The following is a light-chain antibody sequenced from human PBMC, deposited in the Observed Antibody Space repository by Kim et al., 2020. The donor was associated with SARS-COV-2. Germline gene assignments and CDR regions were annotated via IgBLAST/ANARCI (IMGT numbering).Light chain of an antibody. CDR3: QQYHNWPQT. CDR2: GAS. V-gene: IGKV3-15*01. CDR1: QSVSSK. J-gene: IGKJ2*01. Sequence: EIVMTQSPATLSVSPGESATLSCRASQSVSSKLAWYQQKPGQAPRLLIYGASTRATGIPARFSGSGSGTEFTLTISSLQSEDFAVYYCQQYHNWPQTFGQGTKLEIK.